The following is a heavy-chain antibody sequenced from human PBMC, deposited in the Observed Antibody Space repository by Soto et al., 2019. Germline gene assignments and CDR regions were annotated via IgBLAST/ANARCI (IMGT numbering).Heavy chain of an antibody. CDR1: GGSFSGYY. Sequence: SETLSHTCAVYGGSFSGYYWSGFRQPPGKGLEWIGEINHSGSTNYNPSLKSRVTISVDTSKNQFSLKLSSVTAADTAVYYCVRGTPTYYDILTGPNWFDPWGQGTLVTVS. CDR3: VRGTPTYYDILTGPNWFDP. V-gene: IGHV4-34*01. CDR2: INHSGST. J-gene: IGHJ5*02. D-gene: IGHD3-9*01.